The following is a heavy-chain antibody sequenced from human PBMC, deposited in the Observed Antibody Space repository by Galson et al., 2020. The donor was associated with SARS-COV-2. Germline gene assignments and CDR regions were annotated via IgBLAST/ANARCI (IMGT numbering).Heavy chain of an antibody. CDR3: ARDYSGGGLDV. D-gene: IGHD5-18*01. Sequence: QLGESLKISCVASGFSFSSYTMHWVRQAPGKGLQYVSLISTNGDITYYANSVWGRFTISRDNSKNTLYLQMGSLRPEDMAVYYCARDYSGGGLDVWGKGTTVTVSS. CDR2: ISTNGDIT. CDR1: GFSFSSYT. J-gene: IGHJ6*04. V-gene: IGHV3-64*01.